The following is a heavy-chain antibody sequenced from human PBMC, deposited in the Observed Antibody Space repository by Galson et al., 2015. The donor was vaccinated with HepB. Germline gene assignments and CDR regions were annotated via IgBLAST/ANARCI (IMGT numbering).Heavy chain of an antibody. CDR3: VSGYSSGWFGY. V-gene: IGHV1-69-2*01. CDR1: GYTFTDYY. Sequence: VKVSCKVSGYTFTDYYMNWVQQAPGKGLEWMGLVDPEDGETIYAEKFQGRVTITADTSTDTAYMELSSLRSEDTAVYYCVSGYSSGWFGYWGQGTLVTVSS. J-gene: IGHJ4*02. D-gene: IGHD6-19*01. CDR2: VDPEDGET.